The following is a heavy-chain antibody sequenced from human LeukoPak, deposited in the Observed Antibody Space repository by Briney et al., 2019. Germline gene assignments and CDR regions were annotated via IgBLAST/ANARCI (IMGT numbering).Heavy chain of an antibody. J-gene: IGHJ4*02. V-gene: IGHV1-8*01. CDR2: MNPNSGNT. CDR1: GYTFTNYD. Sequence: ASVKVSCKASGYTFTNYDINWVRQAAGQGLEWMGWMNPNSGNTGYAQKFQGRVTMTRDTSISTAYMEMRRLRYDDTAVYYCARDSGYYYVSSGELDFWGQGTLVTVSS. CDR3: ARDSGYYYVSSGELDF. D-gene: IGHD3-22*01.